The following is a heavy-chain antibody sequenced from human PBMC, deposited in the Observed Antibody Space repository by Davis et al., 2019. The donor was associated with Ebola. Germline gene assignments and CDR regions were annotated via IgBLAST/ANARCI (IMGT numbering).Heavy chain of an antibody. J-gene: IGHJ6*02. CDR2: ISSSGSTI. CDR3: GGAARYYYYYYGMDV. CDR1: GFTFSSYE. Sequence: GESLKISCAASGFTFSSYEMNWVRQAPGKGLEWVSYISSSGSTIYYADSVKGRFTISRDNAKNSLYLQMNSLRAEDTAVYYCGGAARYYYYYYGMDVWGQGTTVTVSS. V-gene: IGHV3-48*03.